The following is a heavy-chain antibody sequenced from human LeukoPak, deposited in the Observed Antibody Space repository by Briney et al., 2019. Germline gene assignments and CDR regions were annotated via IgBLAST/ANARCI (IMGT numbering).Heavy chain of an antibody. Sequence: LRLSCAASGFTFSSYAMSWVRQAPGKGLEWIGYIYYSGSTYYNPSLKSRVTISVDTSKNQFSLKLSSVTAADTAVYYCARGGYSSSSYAFDIWGQGTMVTVSS. CDR2: IYYSGST. V-gene: IGHV4-30-4*08. CDR3: ARGGYSSSSYAFDI. CDR1: GFTFSSYA. J-gene: IGHJ3*02. D-gene: IGHD6-6*01.